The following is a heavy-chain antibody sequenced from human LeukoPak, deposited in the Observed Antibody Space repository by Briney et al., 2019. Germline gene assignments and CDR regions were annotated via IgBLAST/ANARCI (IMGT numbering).Heavy chain of an antibody. Sequence: PGGSLRLSCAASGFTFNNYGMHWVRQAPGKGLEWVANIKQDGSEKYYVDSVKGRFTISRDNAKNSLYLQMNSLRAEDTAVYYCARRAGYSSGHRWYDYWGQGTLVTVSS. CDR2: IKQDGSEK. D-gene: IGHD6-19*01. CDR1: GFTFNNYG. V-gene: IGHV3-7*03. CDR3: ARRAGYSSGHRWYDY. J-gene: IGHJ4*02.